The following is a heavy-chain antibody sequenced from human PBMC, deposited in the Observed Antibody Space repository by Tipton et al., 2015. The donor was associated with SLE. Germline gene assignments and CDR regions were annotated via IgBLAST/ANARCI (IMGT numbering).Heavy chain of an antibody. J-gene: IGHJ2*01. CDR1: GVSISRYY. D-gene: IGHD3-16*01. CDR2: IYHSGNT. CDR3: ATMGDRWYLHL. V-gene: IGHV4-31*03. Sequence: TLSLTCTVSGVSISRYYWSWIRQHPGKGLEYIGYIYHSGNTYYNPSLRSRVRISVDTSVNQFSLDLSSVTAADTAVYYCATMGDRWYLHLWGRGTPVTVSS.